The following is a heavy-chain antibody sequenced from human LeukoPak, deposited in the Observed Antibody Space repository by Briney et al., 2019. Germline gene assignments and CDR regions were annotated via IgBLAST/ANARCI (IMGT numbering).Heavy chain of an antibody. CDR2: INHSGST. V-gene: IGHV4-34*01. J-gene: IGHJ4*02. CDR1: GGSFSGYY. CDR3: ARSPSSGWYKYFDY. Sequence: PSETLSLTCAVYGGSFSGYYWSLIRQPPGKGLEWIGEINHSGSTNYNPPLKSRVTISVDTSKNQFSLKLSSVTAAYTAVYYCARSPSSGWYKYFDYWGQGTLVTVSS. D-gene: IGHD6-19*01.